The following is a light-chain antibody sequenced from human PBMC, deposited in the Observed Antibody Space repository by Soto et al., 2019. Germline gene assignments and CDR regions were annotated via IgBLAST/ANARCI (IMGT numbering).Light chain of an antibody. J-gene: IGLJ1*01. V-gene: IGLV2-14*01. CDR3: SSYTSSSTLCV. Sequence: QSVLTQPASVSGSPGQSITISCTGTSSDVGDNNYVSWYQQHPGKAPKLMIYDVTHRPSGISNRFSGSKSGNTASLTISGLQAEDEADYYCSSYTSSSTLCVFGSGTKVTVL. CDR2: DVT. CDR1: SSDVGDNNY.